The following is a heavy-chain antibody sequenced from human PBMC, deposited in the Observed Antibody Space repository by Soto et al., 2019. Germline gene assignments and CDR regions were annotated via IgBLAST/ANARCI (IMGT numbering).Heavy chain of an antibody. CDR3: VRALSSSTGIDY. V-gene: IGHV3-74*01. CDR2: VDLDGSTT. CDR1: GFTFSSHW. D-gene: IGHD2-2*01. Sequence: PGGSLRLSCVASGFTFSSHWMHWVRQAPGKGLVWVSRVDLDGSTTHYADSVKGRFTISRDNAKNTLYLQMSSLRADDSAVYYCVRALSSSTGIDYWGQGTLVTVSS. J-gene: IGHJ4*02.